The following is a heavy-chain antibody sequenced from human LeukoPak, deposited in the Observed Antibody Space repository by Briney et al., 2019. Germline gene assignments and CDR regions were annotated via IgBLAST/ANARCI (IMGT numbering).Heavy chain of an antibody. J-gene: IGHJ6*03. CDR3: ARSPPAYCSGGSCYSGYYYMDV. D-gene: IGHD2-15*01. CDR1: GYSFTSYW. CDR2: IYPGDSDT. Sequence: GESLKISCKGSGYSFTSYWIGRGRQMPGKGLEWMGIIYPGDSDTRYSPSFQGQVTISADKSISTAYLQWSSLKASDTAMYYCARSPPAYCSGGSCYSGYYYMDVWGKGTTVTVSS. V-gene: IGHV5-51*01.